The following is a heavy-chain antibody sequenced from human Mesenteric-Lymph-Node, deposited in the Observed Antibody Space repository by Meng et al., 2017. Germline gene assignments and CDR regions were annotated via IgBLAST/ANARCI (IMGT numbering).Heavy chain of an antibody. V-gene: IGHV2-70*04. CDR1: GFSFSTSGMR. D-gene: IGHD1-26*01. CDR2: IDWDDDT. J-gene: IGHJ4*02. CDR3: ARSVLGAPFDY. Sequence: SGPTLVKPTQTLTLTCTFSGFSFSTSGMRVSWVRQPPGKALEWLARIDWDDDTFYSPSLRSRLTISKDTSKNQAVLTMTNMDLVDTVTYYCARSVLGAPFDYWGQGTLVTVSS.